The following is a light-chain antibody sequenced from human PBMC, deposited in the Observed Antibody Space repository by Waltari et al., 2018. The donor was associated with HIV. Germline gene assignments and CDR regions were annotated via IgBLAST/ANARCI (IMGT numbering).Light chain of an antibody. CDR2: GNT. J-gene: IGLJ3*02. CDR1: SSNIGAGYH. Sequence: QSVLTQPPSVSGAPGQRVAISCTGTSSNIGAGYHVHWYQHLPGTAPKLLIYGNTVRPAGVPDRFSGSKSGTSAFLAITGLQADDEADYYCQSYDTTLSGWVFGGGTKLTVL. V-gene: IGLV1-40*01. CDR3: QSYDTTLSGWV.